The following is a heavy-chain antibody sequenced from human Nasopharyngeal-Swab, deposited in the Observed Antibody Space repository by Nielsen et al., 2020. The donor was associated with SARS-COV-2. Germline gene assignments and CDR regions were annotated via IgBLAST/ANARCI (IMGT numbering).Heavy chain of an antibody. CDR3: ARRGDCNGNPCYSDY. CDR1: GYSFTNYW. CDR2: IYPGDSSI. J-gene: IGHJ4*02. Sequence: SLRLSCKASGYSFTNYWIGWVRQMPGTGLEWMGLIYPGDSSIRYIPSFQGQVTISVDKSISTTYLQWSNLKASDAATYYCARRGDCNGNPCYSDYWGQGTLVTVSS. D-gene: IGHD2-21*02. V-gene: IGHV5-51*01.